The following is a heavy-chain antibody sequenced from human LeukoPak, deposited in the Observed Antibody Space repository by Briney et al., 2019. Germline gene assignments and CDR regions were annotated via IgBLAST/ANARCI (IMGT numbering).Heavy chain of an antibody. CDR1: GYTFTSYD. V-gene: IGHV1-8*01. D-gene: IGHD3-10*01. J-gene: IGHJ4*02. Sequence: ASVKVSCKASGYTFTSYDINWVRQATGQGLEWMGWMNPNSGNTGYAQKFQGRVTMTRNTSISTAYMELSSLRSEDTAVYYCASYYFGSRSFYNDYWGQGTLVTVSS. CDR3: ASYYFGSRSFYNDY. CDR2: MNPNSGNT.